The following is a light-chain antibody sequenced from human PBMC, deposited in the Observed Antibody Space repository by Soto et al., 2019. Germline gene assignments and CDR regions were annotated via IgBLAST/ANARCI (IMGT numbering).Light chain of an antibody. V-gene: IGKV3-15*01. Sequence: EIVMTQSPATLSLSPGERATLSCRASQSVGSNLAWYQQKPGQPPRLLIYAVSSRATGFPARFSGSGSGTEFTLTISSLQSEDFAVYDCQQYHQWPPITFGQGTLLEIK. CDR3: QQYHQWPPIT. CDR1: QSVGSN. CDR2: AVS. J-gene: IGKJ5*01.